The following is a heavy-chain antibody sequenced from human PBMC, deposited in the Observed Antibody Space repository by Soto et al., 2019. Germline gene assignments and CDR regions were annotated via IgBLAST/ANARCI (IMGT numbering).Heavy chain of an antibody. V-gene: IGHV4-59*01. J-gene: IGHJ5*02. Sequence: VQLQESGPGLVKASETLSLTCTVSDDSITTYYWSWIRQTPGKGLEWIGYIYHTGITSFNPSLKTRVAMSLDTSKNQFSLRLTSVTDADTAVYFCATGGVRFDPWGQGTLVTVSS. D-gene: IGHD3-16*01. CDR2: IYHTGIT. CDR3: ATGGVRFDP. CDR1: DDSITTYY.